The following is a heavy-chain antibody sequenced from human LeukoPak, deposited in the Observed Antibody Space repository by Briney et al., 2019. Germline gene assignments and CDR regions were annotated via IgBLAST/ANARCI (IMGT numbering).Heavy chain of an antibody. J-gene: IGHJ4*02. Sequence: PGGSLRLSCATSGFTFSSYAMHWVRQTPGKGLEWVAVIWYDGTYKYYGDSVKGRFTLSRDNSKNTVYLQMNSLRAEDTAVYFCAREGAATGDFDYWGQGILVTVSS. V-gene: IGHV3-33*01. D-gene: IGHD2-8*02. CDR2: IWYDGTYK. CDR3: AREGAATGDFDY. CDR1: GFTFSSYA.